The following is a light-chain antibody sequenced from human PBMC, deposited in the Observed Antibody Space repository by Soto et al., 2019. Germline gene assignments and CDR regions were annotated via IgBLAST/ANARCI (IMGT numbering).Light chain of an antibody. CDR3: AAWDDSLSYVV. Sequence: QSVLTQPPSASGTPGQRVTISRSGSSSNIGSNYVYWYQQLPGTAPKLLIYRNNQRPSGVPDRFSGSKSGTSASLAISGLRSEDEADYYCAAWDDSLSYVVFGGGTKLTVL. J-gene: IGLJ2*01. CDR1: SSNIGSNY. CDR2: RNN. V-gene: IGLV1-47*01.